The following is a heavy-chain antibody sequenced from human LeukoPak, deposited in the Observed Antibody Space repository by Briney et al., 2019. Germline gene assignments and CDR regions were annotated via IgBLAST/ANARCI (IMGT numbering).Heavy chain of an antibody. CDR3: AKWYDSSGYRFYYFDY. CDR1: GFTFRSYA. Sequence: GGSLRLFCAASGFTFRSYAMSWVRQAPGKGLEEVSALSGSGGSTYYADSVKGRFTISRDNSKNTVYLQINSLRAEDTVVYYCAKWYDSSGYRFYYFDYWGQGTLVTVSS. CDR2: LSGSGGST. D-gene: IGHD3-22*01. J-gene: IGHJ4*02. V-gene: IGHV3-23*01.